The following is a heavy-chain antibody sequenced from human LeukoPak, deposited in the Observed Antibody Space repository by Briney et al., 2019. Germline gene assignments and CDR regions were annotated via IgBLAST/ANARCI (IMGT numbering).Heavy chain of an antibody. CDR1: GFTFSSYA. CDR2: ISGSGGST. D-gene: IGHD6-13*01. J-gene: IGHJ4*02. V-gene: IGHV3-23*01. CDR3: AKGYSSSWFNFDY. Sequence: GGSLRLSCTASGFTFSSYAMSWVRQAPGKGLEWVSAISGSGGSTYYADSVKGRFTISRDNSKNTLYLQMNSLRAEDTAVYYCAKGYSSSWFNFDYWGQGTLVTVSS.